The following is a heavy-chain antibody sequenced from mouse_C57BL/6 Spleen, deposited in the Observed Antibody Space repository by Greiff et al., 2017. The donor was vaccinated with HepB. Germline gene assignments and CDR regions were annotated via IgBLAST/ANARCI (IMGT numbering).Heavy chain of an antibody. CDR1: GYTFTSYW. Sequence: VQLQQPGAELVMPGASVKLSCKASGYTFTSYWMHWVKQRPGQGLEWIGEIDPSDSYTNYNQKFKGKSTLTVDKSSSTAYMQLSSLTSEDSAVYYCARKYYSNDYFDYWGQGTTLTVSS. J-gene: IGHJ2*01. CDR2: IDPSDSYT. V-gene: IGHV1-69*01. D-gene: IGHD2-5*01. CDR3: ARKYYSNDYFDY.